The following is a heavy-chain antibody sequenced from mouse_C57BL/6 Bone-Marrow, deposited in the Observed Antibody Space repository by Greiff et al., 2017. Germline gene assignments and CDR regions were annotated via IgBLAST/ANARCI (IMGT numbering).Heavy chain of an antibody. CDR2: INPNNGGT. Sequence: VQLQQSGPELVKPGASVKISCKASGYTFTDYYMNWVKQSHGKSLEWIGDINPNNGGTSYNQKFKGKATLTVDKSSSTAYMELRSLTSEDSAVYYCARYDGPYGGFDYWGQGTTLTVSS. D-gene: IGHD2-3*01. CDR3: ARYDGPYGGFDY. J-gene: IGHJ2*01. CDR1: GYTFTDYY. V-gene: IGHV1-26*01.